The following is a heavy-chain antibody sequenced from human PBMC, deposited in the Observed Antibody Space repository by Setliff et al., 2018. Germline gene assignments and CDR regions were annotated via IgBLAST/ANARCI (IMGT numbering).Heavy chain of an antibody. CDR2: MYYGGGGST. D-gene: IGHD2-2*01. V-gene: IGHV4-39*01. CDR1: GASVSGNSYY. CDR3: AICRYQVPYNY. Sequence: PSETLSLTCTVSGASVSGNSYYWGWIRQPPGKGLEWIGSMYYGGGGSTYYNASLKSRVTISVDTSKNQFSLRLSSVTAADTAVYYCAICRYQVPYNYWGQGSLVTVSS. J-gene: IGHJ4*02.